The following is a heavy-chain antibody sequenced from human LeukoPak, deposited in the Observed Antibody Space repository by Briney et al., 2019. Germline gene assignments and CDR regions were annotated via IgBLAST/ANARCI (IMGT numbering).Heavy chain of an antibody. J-gene: IGHJ5*02. CDR2: INPNSGNT. Sequence: ASVKVSCKASGYTFTGYYLHWVRQAPGQGLEWMGWINPNSGNTGYAQKFQGRVTMTRNTSISTAYMELSSLRSEDTAVYYCARGRILYSTPRLFDPWGQGTLVTVSS. D-gene: IGHD2-8*01. CDR3: ARGRILYSTPRLFDP. V-gene: IGHV1-8*02. CDR1: GYTFTGYY.